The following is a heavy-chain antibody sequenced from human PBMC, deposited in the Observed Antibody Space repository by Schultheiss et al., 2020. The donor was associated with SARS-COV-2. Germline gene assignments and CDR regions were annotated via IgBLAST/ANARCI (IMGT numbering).Heavy chain of an antibody. V-gene: IGHV1-18*01. D-gene: IGHD6-13*01. CDR3: ARDLAAAGTWGFDY. J-gene: IGHJ4*02. CDR1: GYTFTSYG. Sequence: ASVKVSCKASGYTFTSYGISWVRQAPGQGLEWMGWISAYNGNTNYAQKLQGRVTMTTDTSTSTAYMELSRLRSDDTAVYYCARDLAAAGTWGFDYWGQGTLVTVSS. CDR2: ISAYNGNT.